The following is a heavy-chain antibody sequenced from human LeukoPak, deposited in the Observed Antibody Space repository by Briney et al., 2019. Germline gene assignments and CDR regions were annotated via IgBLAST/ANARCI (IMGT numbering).Heavy chain of an antibody. D-gene: IGHD6-13*01. J-gene: IGHJ4*02. CDR1: GFTFSDYY. V-gene: IGHV3-11*01. Sequence: GGSLRLSCAASGFTFSDYYMSWIRQAPGKGLEWISYITSSGSTIYYADSVKGRFTVSRDNAKNSLYLQMNSLRAEDTAVYYCARHIAEATPLHYWGQGTLVTVSS. CDR2: ITSSGSTI. CDR3: ARHIAEATPLHY.